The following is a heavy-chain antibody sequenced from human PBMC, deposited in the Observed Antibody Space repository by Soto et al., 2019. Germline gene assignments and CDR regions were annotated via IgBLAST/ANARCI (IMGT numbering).Heavy chain of an antibody. CDR1: GYTFTSYY. CDR2: INPSGGST. V-gene: IGHV1-46*01. D-gene: IGHD3-16*01. CDR3: ACYIWGSYGVSY. Sequence: ASVKVSCKASGYTFTSYYVHWVRQAPGQGLEWMGIINPSGGSTSYAQKFQGRVTMTRDTSTSTVYMELSSLRSEDTAVYYCACYIWGSYGVSYWGQGTLVTVSS. J-gene: IGHJ4*02.